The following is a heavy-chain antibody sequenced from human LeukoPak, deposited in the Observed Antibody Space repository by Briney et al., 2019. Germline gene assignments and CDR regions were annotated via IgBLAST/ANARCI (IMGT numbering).Heavy chain of an antibody. CDR1: GGSFSGYY. V-gene: IGHV4-34*01. D-gene: IGHD5-12*01. Sequence: SETLSLTCAVYGGSFSGYYWSWIRQPPGKGLEWIGEINHSGSSNYSPSLMSRVTISVDTSKNHFSPKLSSVTPADTAVYYCATGKDIVATAFDYWGQGTLVTVSS. CDR2: INHSGSS. J-gene: IGHJ4*02. CDR3: ATGKDIVATAFDY.